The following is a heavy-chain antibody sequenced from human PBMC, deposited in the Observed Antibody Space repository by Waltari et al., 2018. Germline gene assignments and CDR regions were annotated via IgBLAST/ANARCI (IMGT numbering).Heavy chain of an antibody. CDR2: IYTSGST. Sequence: QVQLQESGPGLVKPSETLSLTCTVSGGSISSYYWSWIRQPAGKGLEWIGRIYTSGSTNYTPSLKSRVSMSVDTSKNQFSLKLSSVTAADTAVYYCARGYGSYYKGNAFDIWGQGTMVTVSS. V-gene: IGHV4-4*07. D-gene: IGHD1-26*01. CDR1: GGSISSYY. J-gene: IGHJ3*02. CDR3: ARGYGSYYKGNAFDI.